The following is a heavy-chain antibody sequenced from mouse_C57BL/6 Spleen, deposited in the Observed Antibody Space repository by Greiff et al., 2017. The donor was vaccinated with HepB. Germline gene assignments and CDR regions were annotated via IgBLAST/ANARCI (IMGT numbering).Heavy chain of an antibody. CDR1: GYSITSGYY. CDR3: ARDPYGSRGAY. D-gene: IGHD1-1*01. CDR2: ISYDGSN. Sequence: DVKLQESGPGLVKPSQSLSLTCSVTGYSITSGYYWNWIRQFPGNKLEWMGYISYDGSNNYNPSLKNRISITRDTSKNQFFLKLNSVTTEDTATYYCARDPYGSRGAYWGQGTLVTVSA. V-gene: IGHV3-6*01. J-gene: IGHJ3*01.